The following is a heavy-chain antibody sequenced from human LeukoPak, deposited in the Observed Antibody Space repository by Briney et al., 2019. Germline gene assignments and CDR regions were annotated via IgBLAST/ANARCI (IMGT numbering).Heavy chain of an antibody. CDR1: GFTFSDYG. D-gene: IGHD2-8*01. CDR2: IWYDGSNK. CDR3: ARGEKSWINGFDL. Sequence: GGSLRLSCAASGFTFSDYGMHWVRQAPGKGLEWVAVIWYDGSNKYYADSVKGRFTVSRDNSKNTLDLQMNSLRAEDTAVYYCARGEKSWINGFDLWGQGTLVTVSS. V-gene: IGHV3-33*01. J-gene: IGHJ4*02.